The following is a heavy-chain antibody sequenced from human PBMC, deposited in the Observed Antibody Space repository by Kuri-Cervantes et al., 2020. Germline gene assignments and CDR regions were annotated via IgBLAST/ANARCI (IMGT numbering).Heavy chain of an antibody. J-gene: IGHJ4*02. CDR1: GFTFSSYS. CDR2: ISSGNSI. V-gene: IGHV3-69-1*02. Sequence: GGSLRLSCAASGFTFSSYSMNWVRQAPGKGLGWVSSISSGNSIYYADSVKGRFTISRDNANNSLCLQLNSLRAEDTAVYYCARGRRYSGYDSEGLDYWGQGTLVTVSS. CDR3: ARGRRYSGYDSEGLDY. D-gene: IGHD5-12*01.